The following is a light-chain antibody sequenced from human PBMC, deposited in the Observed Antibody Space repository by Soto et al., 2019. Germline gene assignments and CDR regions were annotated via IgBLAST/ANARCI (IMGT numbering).Light chain of an antibody. CDR2: GAS. Sequence: ELVLTQSPGTLSLSPGEGAILSGRASQSVSTNNLAWYPQRPGQAPRVVIYGASSRATGIPDRFSGSGSGTDFSLTIRRLEPDDFAVYYCQKYGNFWTFGQGTRWIS. CDR1: QSVSTNN. CDR3: QKYGNFWT. J-gene: IGKJ1*01. V-gene: IGKV3-20*01.